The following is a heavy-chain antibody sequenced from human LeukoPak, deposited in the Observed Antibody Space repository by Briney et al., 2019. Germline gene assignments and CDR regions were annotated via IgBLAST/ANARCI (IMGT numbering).Heavy chain of an antibody. V-gene: IGHV1-18*01. D-gene: IGHD1-1*01. CDR1: NYRFNRYV. CDR2: ISPYNGKT. Sequence: ASVKVSCKASNYRFNRYVISWLRQAPGEGLEWMGWISPYNGKTNYAQKFQGRLTMTTSTSTSTAYMESRSAKDADTAVFYCARGLRVERYFDLWGRGTLVTVSS. J-gene: IGHJ2*01. CDR3: ARGLRVERYFDL.